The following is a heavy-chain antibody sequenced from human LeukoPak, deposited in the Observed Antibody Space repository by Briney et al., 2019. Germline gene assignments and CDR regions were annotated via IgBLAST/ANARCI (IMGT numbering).Heavy chain of an antibody. V-gene: IGHV3-48*03. CDR1: GFTFSSYE. D-gene: IGHD2-15*01. J-gene: IGHJ3*02. CDR2: ISSSGSTI. CDR3: SRDQILGYCSGGSCPPDAFDI. Sequence: PGASLRLSCAASGFTFSSYEMNWVRQAPGKGLEWVSYISSSGSTIYYADSVKGRFTISRDNAKNSLYLQMNSLRAQDTTVYYCSRDQILGYCSGGSCPPDAFDIWGQGTMVTVSS.